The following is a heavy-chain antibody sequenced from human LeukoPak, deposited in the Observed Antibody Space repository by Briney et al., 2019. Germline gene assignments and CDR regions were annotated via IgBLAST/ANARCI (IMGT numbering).Heavy chain of an antibody. CDR3: ARGGLPGWRHYSYYMDV. CDR2: TYYKAKWSN. D-gene: IGHD5-24*01. CDR1: GGTVSITSAA. V-gene: IGHV6-1*01. J-gene: IGHJ6*03. Sequence: SQTLSLTCAISGGTVSITSAAWNWIRQSPGRGLEWLGSTYYKAKWSNDYAVSVRSRIAISPDTTNNHVSLQLNSVTPEDTAVYYCARGGLPGWRHYSYYMDVWGEGTTVTVSS.